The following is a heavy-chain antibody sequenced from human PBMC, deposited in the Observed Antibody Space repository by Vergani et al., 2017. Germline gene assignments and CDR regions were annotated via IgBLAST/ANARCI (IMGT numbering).Heavy chain of an antibody. CDR2: ISYDGSNK. CDR1: GFTFSSYA. CDR3: AREANLRFLEWLLSDAFDI. Sequence: QVQLVESGGGVVQPGRSLRLSCAASGFTFSSYAMHWVRQAPGKGLEWVAVISYDGSNKYYADSVKGRFTISRDNSKNTLYLQMNSLRAEDTAVYYCAREANLRFLEWLLSDAFDIWGQGTMVTVSS. D-gene: IGHD3-3*01. V-gene: IGHV3-30-3*01. J-gene: IGHJ3*02.